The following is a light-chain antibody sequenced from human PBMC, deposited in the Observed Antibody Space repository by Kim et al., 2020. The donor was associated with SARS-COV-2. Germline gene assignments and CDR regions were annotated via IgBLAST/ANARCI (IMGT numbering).Light chain of an antibody. CDR3: NSDAGSNSLV. CDR1: SSDVGGYNY. V-gene: IGLV2-8*01. CDR2: EVT. Sequence: GQSVTISCTGTSSDVGGYNYGSWYQQHPEEAPKLISFEVTKRPSGVPDRFSGSKAGKTASLTGSGRQPEEEADYYCNSDAGSNSLVFGGGTQLTVL. J-gene: IGLJ3*02.